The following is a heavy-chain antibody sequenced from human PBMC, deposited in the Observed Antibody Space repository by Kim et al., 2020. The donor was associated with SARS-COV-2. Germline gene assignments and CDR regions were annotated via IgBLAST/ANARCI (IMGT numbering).Heavy chain of an antibody. J-gene: IGHJ4*02. Sequence: LKSRVTISVDTSKNQFSLKLSSVTAADTAVYYCARAGDIVVVPAASYFDYWGQGTLVTVSS. D-gene: IGHD2-2*01. CDR3: ARAGDIVVVPAASYFDY. V-gene: IGHV4-30-2*04.